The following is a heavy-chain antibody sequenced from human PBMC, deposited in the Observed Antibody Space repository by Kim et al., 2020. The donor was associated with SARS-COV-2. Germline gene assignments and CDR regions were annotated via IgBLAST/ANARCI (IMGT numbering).Heavy chain of an antibody. J-gene: IGHJ4*02. V-gene: IGHV1-3*01. CDR1: GYIFNNYP. D-gene: IGHD2-2*01. CDR3: ARVDISSSCMDY. CDR2: ISADSTQT. Sequence: ASVKVSCKASGYIFNNYPMHWVRQAPGQRLEWMGWISADSTQTKYSQKFQGRITFTRDTSANTAYLELRSLTSEDTAVYYCARVDISSSCMDYWGQGTLVTVSS.